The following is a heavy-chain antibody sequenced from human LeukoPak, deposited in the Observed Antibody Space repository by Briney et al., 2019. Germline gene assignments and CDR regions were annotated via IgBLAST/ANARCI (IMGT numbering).Heavy chain of an antibody. CDR3: ARGGEVTMIVLDVDAFDI. CDR1: GFTFSSYS. CDR2: ISSSSSTI. V-gene: IGHV3-48*01. D-gene: IGHD3-22*01. Sequence: GGSLRLSCAASGFTFSSYSMNWVRRAPGKGLEWVSYISSSSSTIYYADSVKGRFTISRDNAKNSLYLQMNSLRAEDTAVYYCARGGEVTMIVLDVDAFDIWGQGTMVTVSS. J-gene: IGHJ3*02.